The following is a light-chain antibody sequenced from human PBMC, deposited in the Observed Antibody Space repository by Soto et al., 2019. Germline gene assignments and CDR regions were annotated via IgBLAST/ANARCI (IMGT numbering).Light chain of an antibody. Sequence: QSVLTQPASVSGSPGQSITISRPGTSSDVGGFNFVSWYHQPPGKAPKIMIYDVRHRPSGVFNRFSGSKSGNTPSVPISGLQAEDEGDCCCTSYTRSRTTAFGSGPMVTDL. CDR3: TSYTRSRTTA. CDR1: SSDVGGFNF. J-gene: IGLJ1*01. V-gene: IGLV2-14*01. CDR2: DVR.